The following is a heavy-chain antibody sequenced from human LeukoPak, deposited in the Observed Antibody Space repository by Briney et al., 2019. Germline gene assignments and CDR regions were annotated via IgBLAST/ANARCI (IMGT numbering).Heavy chain of an antibody. Sequence: GASVKVSCKASGYTFTSYDINWVRQATGQGLEWMGWMNPNSGNTGYAQKFQGRVTMTRNTSISTAYMELSSLRSEDTAVYYCARVWFVELSIFDPWGQGTLVTVSS. V-gene: IGHV1-8*01. CDR2: MNPNSGNT. CDR3: ARVWFVELSIFDP. CDR1: GYTFTSYD. J-gene: IGHJ5*02. D-gene: IGHD3-10*01.